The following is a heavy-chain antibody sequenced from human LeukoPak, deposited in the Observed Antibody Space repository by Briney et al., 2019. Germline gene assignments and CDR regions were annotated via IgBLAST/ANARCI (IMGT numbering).Heavy chain of an antibody. D-gene: IGHD3-22*01. J-gene: IGHJ6*03. Sequence: AASVKVSCKAFGYTFTSNYMHWVRQAPGQGLEWVGVINPSGGSASYAQKFQGRVTMTRDMSTSTVYMELSSLRSEDTAVYFCVRDPGYYDSSGYGIAYYYNYMDVWGKGTTVTVSS. CDR2: INPSGGSA. CDR3: VRDPGYYDSSGYGIAYYYNYMDV. CDR1: GYTFTSNY. V-gene: IGHV1-46*01.